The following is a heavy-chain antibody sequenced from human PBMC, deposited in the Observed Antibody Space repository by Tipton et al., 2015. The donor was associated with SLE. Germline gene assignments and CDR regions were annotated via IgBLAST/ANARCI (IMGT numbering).Heavy chain of an antibody. J-gene: IGHJ3*02. Sequence: TLSLTCTVSGGSISSGDYYWSWIRQPPGKGLEWIGYIYYSGSTYYNPSLKSRVTISVDTSKNQFSLKLSSVTAADTAVYYCARERIAAAGTGAFDIWGQGTMVTVSS. V-gene: IGHV4-30-4*01. CDR1: GGSISSGDYY. D-gene: IGHD6-13*01. CDR2: IYYSGST. CDR3: ARERIAAAGTGAFDI.